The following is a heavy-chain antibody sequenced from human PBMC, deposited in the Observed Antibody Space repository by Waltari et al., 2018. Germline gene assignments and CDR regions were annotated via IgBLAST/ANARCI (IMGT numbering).Heavy chain of an antibody. CDR3: ASADFRRFFDY. CDR2: ISSSGRTI. D-gene: IGHD3-3*01. V-gene: IGHV3-48*03. J-gene: IGHJ4*02. Sequence: DISSSGRTIYYADSVKGRFTISRDNAKNSLSLQMNSLRAEDTAVYYCASADFRRFFDYWGQGALVTVSS.